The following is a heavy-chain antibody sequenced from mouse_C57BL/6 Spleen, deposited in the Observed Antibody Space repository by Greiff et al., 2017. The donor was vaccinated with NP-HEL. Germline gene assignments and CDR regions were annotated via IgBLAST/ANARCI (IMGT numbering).Heavy chain of an antibody. CDR3: ARVDGNYEAWFAY. D-gene: IGHD2-1*01. CDR1: GYSITSGYY. Sequence: EVKLMESGPGLVKPSQSLSLTCSVTGYSITSGYYWNWIRQFPGNKLEWMGYISYDGSNNYNPSLKNRISITRDTSKNQFFLKLNSVTTEDTATYYCARVDGNYEAWFAYWGQGTLVTVSA. V-gene: IGHV3-6*01. J-gene: IGHJ3*01. CDR2: ISYDGSN.